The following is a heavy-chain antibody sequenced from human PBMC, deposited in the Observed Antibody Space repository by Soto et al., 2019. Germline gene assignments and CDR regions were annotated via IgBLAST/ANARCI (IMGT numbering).Heavy chain of an antibody. CDR3: ARSQGSSTSLEIYYYYYYGMDV. CDR2: IIAIPGTA. Sequence: QVQLVQSGAEVKKPGSSVKVSCKASGGTFRSYAISWVRQAPGQGLEWMGGIIAIPGTANYAQKFQGRVTSAADESTSTAYMELSSLRSEDTAVYYCARSQGSSTSLEIYYYYYYGMDVWGQGTTVTVSS. J-gene: IGHJ6*02. V-gene: IGHV1-69*01. CDR1: GGTFRSYA. D-gene: IGHD2-2*01.